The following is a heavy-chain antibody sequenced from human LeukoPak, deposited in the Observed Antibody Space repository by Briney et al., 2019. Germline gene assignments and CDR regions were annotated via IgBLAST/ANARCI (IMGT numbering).Heavy chain of an antibody. CDR3: ARGGGDDTAMAIYYYYYMDV. D-gene: IGHD5-18*01. CDR1: GCTFTGYY. V-gene: IGHV1-2*02. Sequence: ASVKVSCKASGCTFTGYYMHWVRQAPGQGLEWMGWINPNSGDTNYAQKFQGRVTMTRDTSISTAYMELSRLRSDDTAVYYCARGGGDDTAMAIYYYYYMDVWGKGTTVTVSS. CDR2: INPNSGDT. J-gene: IGHJ6*03.